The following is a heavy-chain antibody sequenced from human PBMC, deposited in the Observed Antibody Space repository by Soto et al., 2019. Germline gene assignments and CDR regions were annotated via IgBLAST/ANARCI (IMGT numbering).Heavy chain of an antibody. Sequence: PGGSLRLSCVVSGFTFSSSAINWVRQAPGKGLEWVSTISGSGVAKFYADSVKGRFTISRDNSNNTVSLQMNSLRAEDAAVYYCVKDRSPAATTCNVYWGQGTLVTVSS. V-gene: IGHV3-23*01. CDR3: VKDRSPAATTCNVY. J-gene: IGHJ1*01. D-gene: IGHD6-13*01. CDR2: ISGSGVAK. CDR1: GFTFSSSA.